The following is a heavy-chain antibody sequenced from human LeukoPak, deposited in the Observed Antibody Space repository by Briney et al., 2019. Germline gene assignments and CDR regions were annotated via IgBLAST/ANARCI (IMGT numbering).Heavy chain of an antibody. CDR1: GFTFSSYS. Sequence: GGSLRLSCAASGFTFSSYSMNWVRQAPGEGLEWVSSISSSSSYIYYADSVKGRFTISRDNAKNSLYLQMNSLRAEDTAVYYCAREAVDRLGYFDYWGQGTLVTVSS. CDR2: ISSSSSYI. CDR3: AREAVDRLGYFDY. J-gene: IGHJ4*02. V-gene: IGHV3-21*01. D-gene: IGHD6-19*01.